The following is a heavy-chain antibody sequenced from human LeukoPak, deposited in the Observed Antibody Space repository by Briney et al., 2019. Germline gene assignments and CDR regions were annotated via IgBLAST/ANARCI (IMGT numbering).Heavy chain of an antibody. CDR2: INHSGST. D-gene: IGHD3-10*01. Sequence: PSETLSLTCAVYGGSLSGYYWSWIRQPPGKGLEWIGEINHSGSTNYNPSLKSRVTISVDTSKNQFSLKLSSVTAADTAVYYCARRGLFPMGYFDYWGQGTLVTVSS. CDR3: ARRGLFPMGYFDY. CDR1: GGSLSGYY. J-gene: IGHJ4*02. V-gene: IGHV4-34*01.